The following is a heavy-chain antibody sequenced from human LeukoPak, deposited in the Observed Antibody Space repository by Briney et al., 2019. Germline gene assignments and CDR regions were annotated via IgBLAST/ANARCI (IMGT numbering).Heavy chain of an antibody. CDR1: GFTFSSYA. CDR3: ARGRYYYDSSGYQPPFFDY. CDR2: ISCDGSNK. D-gene: IGHD3-22*01. Sequence: GGSLRLSCAASGFTFSSYAMHWVRQAPGKGLEWVAVISCDGSNKYYADSVKGRSTISRDNSKNTLYLQMNSLRAEDTAVYYCARGRYYYDSSGYQPPFFDYWGQATLVTVSS. V-gene: IGHV3-30-3*01. J-gene: IGHJ4*02.